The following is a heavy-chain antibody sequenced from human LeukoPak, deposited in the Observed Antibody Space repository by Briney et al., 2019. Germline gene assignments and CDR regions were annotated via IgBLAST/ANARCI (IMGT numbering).Heavy chain of an antibody. CDR3: ARGLRIAARLGTYYFDY. CDR2: INTNTGNP. D-gene: IGHD6-6*01. CDR1: GYTFTSYA. Sequence: GASVKVSCKASGYTFTSYAMNWVRQAPGQGLEWMGWINTNTGNPTYAQGFTGRFVFSLDTSVSTAYLQISSLKAEDTAVYYCARGLRIAARLGTYYFDYWGQGTLVTVSS. J-gene: IGHJ4*02. V-gene: IGHV7-4-1*02.